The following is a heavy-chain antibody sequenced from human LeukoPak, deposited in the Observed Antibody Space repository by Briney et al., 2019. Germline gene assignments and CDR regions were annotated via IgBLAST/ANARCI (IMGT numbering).Heavy chain of an antibody. CDR1: GYTFTGYY. Sequence: ASVKVSCKASGYTFTGYYMHWVRQAPGQGLEWMGWINPNSGGTNYAQKFQGRVTMTRDTSISTAYMELSRLRSDDTAVYYCARDPDGSHYFDYWGQGTLVTVSS. J-gene: IGHJ4*02. CDR2: INPNSGGT. CDR3: ARDPDGSHYFDY. D-gene: IGHD3-10*01. V-gene: IGHV1-2*02.